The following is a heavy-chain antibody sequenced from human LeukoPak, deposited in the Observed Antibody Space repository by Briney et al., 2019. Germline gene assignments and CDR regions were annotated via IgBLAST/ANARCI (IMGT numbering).Heavy chain of an antibody. D-gene: IGHD2-15*01. J-gene: IGHJ4*02. CDR3: ARGVVVAASPDYFDY. CDR2: IYYSGST. Sequence: PSETLSLTCTVSGDSVSSGSYYWSWIRQPPGKGLEWIGYIYYSGSTNYNPSLKSRVTISVDTSKNQFSLKLSSVTAADTAVYYCARGVVVAASPDYFDYWGQGTLVTVSS. V-gene: IGHV4-61*01. CDR1: GDSVSSGSYY.